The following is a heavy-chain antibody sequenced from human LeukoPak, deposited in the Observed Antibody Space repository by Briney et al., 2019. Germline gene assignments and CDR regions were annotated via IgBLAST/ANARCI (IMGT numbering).Heavy chain of an antibody. D-gene: IGHD3-3*01. CDR1: GFTSSSYW. J-gene: IGHJ5*02. CDR3: ARTGYYDFWSGYSNWFDP. V-gene: IGHV3-7*01. Sequence: GGSLRLSCAASGFTSSSYWMSWVRQAPGKGLEWVANIKQDGSEKYYVDPVKGRFTISRDNAKNSLYLQMNSLRAEDTAVYYCARTGYYDFWSGYSNWFDPWGQGTLVTVSS. CDR2: IKQDGSEK.